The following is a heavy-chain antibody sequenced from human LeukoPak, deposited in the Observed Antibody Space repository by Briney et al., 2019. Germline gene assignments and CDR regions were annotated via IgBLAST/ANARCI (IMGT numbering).Heavy chain of an antibody. CDR3: ARDRHEGMDV. J-gene: IGHJ6*02. CDR1: GFTFSGFW. Sequence: GGSLRLSCAASGFTFSGFWMHWVRQAPGKGLVWVSCISFDGSDATYADSVKGRFTISRDNSKNTLYLQMNSLRAEDTAVYYCARDRHEGMDVWGQGTTVTVSS. V-gene: IGHV3-74*01. CDR2: ISFDGSDA.